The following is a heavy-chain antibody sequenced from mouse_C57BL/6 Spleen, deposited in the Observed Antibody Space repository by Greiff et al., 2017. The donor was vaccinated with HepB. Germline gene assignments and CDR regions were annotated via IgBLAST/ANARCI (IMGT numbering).Heavy chain of an antibody. J-gene: IGHJ3*01. Sequence: QVHVKQPGAELVRPGSSVKLSCKASGYTFTSYWMHWVKQRPIQGLEWIGNIDPSDSETHYNQKFKDKATLTVDKSSSTAYMQLSSLTSEDSAVYYCAKGSTVVPFADWGQGTLVTVSA. D-gene: IGHD1-1*01. V-gene: IGHV1-52*01. CDR2: IDPSDSET. CDR1: GYTFTSYW. CDR3: AKGSTVVPFAD.